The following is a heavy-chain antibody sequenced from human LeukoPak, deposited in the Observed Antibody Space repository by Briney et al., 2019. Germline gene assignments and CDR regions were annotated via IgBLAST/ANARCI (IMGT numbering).Heavy chain of an antibody. J-gene: IGHJ4*02. Sequence: ASVKVSCKASGYTFTGYYMHWVRQAPGQGLEWMGWINPNSGGTNYAQKFQGRVTMTRDTSISTAYMELSRLRSDDTAVYYCAXXXXXXXXXVPAAILSIFDYWGQGTLVTVSS. CDR1: GYTFTGYY. CDR3: AXXXXXXXXXVPAAILSIFDY. V-gene: IGHV1-2*02. CDR2: INPNSGGT. D-gene: IGHD2-2*02.